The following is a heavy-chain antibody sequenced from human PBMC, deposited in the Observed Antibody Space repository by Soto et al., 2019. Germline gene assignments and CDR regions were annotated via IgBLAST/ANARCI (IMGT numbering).Heavy chain of an antibody. Sequence: SVKVSCKASGGTFSSYAISWVRQAPGQGLKWMGGIIPIFGTANYAQKFQGRVTITADESTSTAYMELSSLRSEDTAVYYCARGHIAAAGTRNWFDPWGQGTLVTVSS. CDR3: ARGHIAAAGTRNWFDP. CDR2: IIPIFGTA. D-gene: IGHD6-13*01. J-gene: IGHJ5*02. V-gene: IGHV1-69*13. CDR1: GGTFSSYA.